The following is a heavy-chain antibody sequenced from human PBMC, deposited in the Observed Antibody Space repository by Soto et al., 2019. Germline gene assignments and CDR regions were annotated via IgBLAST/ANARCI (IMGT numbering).Heavy chain of an antibody. CDR3: AAVPGYYDSSGYYHYDAFDI. D-gene: IGHD3-22*01. V-gene: IGHV1-58*01. CDR2: IVVGSGNT. Sequence: VKVSCKASGFTFTSSAVQWVRQARGQRLEWIGWIVVGSGNTNYAQKFQERVTITRDMSTSTAYMELSSLRSEDTAVYYCAAVPGYYDSSGYYHYDAFDIWGQGTMVTVSS. CDR1: GFTFTSSA. J-gene: IGHJ3*02.